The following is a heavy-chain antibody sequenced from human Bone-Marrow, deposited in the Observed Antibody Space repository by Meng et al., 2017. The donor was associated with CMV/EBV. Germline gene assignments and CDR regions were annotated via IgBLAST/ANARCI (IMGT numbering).Heavy chain of an antibody. CDR2: IKQDGSEK. CDR3: ARVYDFWSGSASFDY. J-gene: IGHJ4*02. Sequence: GESLKISCAASGFTFSSYWMSWVRQAPGKGLEGVANIKQDGSEKYYVDSVKGRFTISRDNAKNSLYLQMNSLRAEDTAVYYCARVYDFWSGSASFDYWGQGNLVTVSS. D-gene: IGHD3-3*01. V-gene: IGHV3-7*01. CDR1: GFTFSSYW.